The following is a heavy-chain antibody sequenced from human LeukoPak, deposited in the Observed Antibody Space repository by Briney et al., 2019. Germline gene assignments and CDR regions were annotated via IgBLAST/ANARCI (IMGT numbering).Heavy chain of an antibody. Sequence: ASVKVSCKASGYTFSNYGITWVRQAPGQGLEWMGWISGYNGNTNFAQMLQGRVSMTTDTSTYTSDMELRSLRSDDTAVYYCARSLGDSSGYYPLPFDYWGQGTLVIVSS. CDR2: ISGYNGNT. J-gene: IGHJ4*02. CDR3: ARSLGDSSGYYPLPFDY. D-gene: IGHD3-22*01. V-gene: IGHV1-18*01. CDR1: GYTFSNYG.